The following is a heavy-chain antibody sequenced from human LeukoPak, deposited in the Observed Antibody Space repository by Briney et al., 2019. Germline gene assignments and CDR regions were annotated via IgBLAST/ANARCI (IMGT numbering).Heavy chain of an antibody. J-gene: IGHJ6*02. D-gene: IGHD4-17*01. Sequence: GGSLRLSCAASGFTFSSYSMNWVRQAPGKGLEWVSSISGSSSYIYYADSVKGRFTISRDNAKNSLYLQMNSLRAEDTAVYYCARDGPTYYYYYGMDVWGQGTTVTVSS. CDR1: GFTFSSYS. CDR2: ISGSSSYI. CDR3: ARDGPTYYYYYGMDV. V-gene: IGHV3-21*01.